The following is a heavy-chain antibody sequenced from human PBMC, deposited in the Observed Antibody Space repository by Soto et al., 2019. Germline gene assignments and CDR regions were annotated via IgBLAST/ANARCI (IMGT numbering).Heavy chain of an antibody. CDR1: GGTFSSYR. D-gene: IGHD6-13*01. J-gene: IGHJ4*02. Sequence: SVKVSCKASGGTFSSYRFNWVRQAPGQGLEWMGGIVPIYRRADYPVDFQDRVTITADDSARTVYLEVRSLKPRDTAVYYCVRDSGAKLSSSWGQGTLVTVSS. CDR2: IVPIYRRA. V-gene: IGHV1-69*13. CDR3: VRDSGAKLSSS.